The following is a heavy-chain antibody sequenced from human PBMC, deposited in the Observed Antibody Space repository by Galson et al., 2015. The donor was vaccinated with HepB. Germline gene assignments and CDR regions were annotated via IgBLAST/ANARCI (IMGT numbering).Heavy chain of an antibody. D-gene: IGHD4-23*01. Sequence: SLRLSCAASGFTFSSYSMNWVRQAPGKGLEWVSYISSSSSTIYHADSVKGRFTISRDNAKNSLYLQMNSLRDEDTAVYYCARDLSSGGWFDPWGQGTLVTVSS. CDR1: GFTFSSYS. J-gene: IGHJ5*02. CDR3: ARDLSSGGWFDP. V-gene: IGHV3-48*02. CDR2: ISSSSSTI.